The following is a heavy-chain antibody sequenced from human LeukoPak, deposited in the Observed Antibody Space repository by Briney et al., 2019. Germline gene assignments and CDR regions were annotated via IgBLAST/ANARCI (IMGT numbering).Heavy chain of an antibody. CDR3: ARVRNYPDAFDI. CDR2: IYSSGTT. CDR1: GDSISTYY. D-gene: IGHD3-16*02. V-gene: IGHV4-59*01. Sequence: SETLSLTCAVSGDSISTYYWSWIRQSPGKGLEWIGCIYSSGTTNNNPSLRSRVTMSLDTSKNQFSLRLSSVTAADTALYYCARVRNYPDAFDIWSHGTMVTVSS. J-gene: IGHJ3*02.